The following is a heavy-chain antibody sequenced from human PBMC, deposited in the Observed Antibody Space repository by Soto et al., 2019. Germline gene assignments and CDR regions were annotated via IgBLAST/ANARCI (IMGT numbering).Heavy chain of an antibody. V-gene: IGHV4-30-2*01. CDR3: ARGREFDS. CDR1: GGSLTGGTYS. Sequence: SETLSLTCAVSGGSLTGGTYSWNWIRQPPGKGLEWIGYIFPSGTTHDNPSLKSRVSISIDVSKNQFSLNLRSLTAADTAVYYCARGREFDSWGQGTLVTVS. CDR2: IFPSGTT. J-gene: IGHJ4*02.